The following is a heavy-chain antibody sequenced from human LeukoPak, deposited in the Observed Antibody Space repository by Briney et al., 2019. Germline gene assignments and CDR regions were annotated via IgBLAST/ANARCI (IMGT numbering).Heavy chain of an antibody. CDR1: GFTFSSYA. J-gene: IGHJ6*04. D-gene: IGHD3-10*02. Sequence: GRSLRLSCAASGFTFSSYAMRWVRQAPGKGLEWVAVISYDGSNKYYADSVKGRFTISRDNSKNTLYLQMNSLRAEDTAVYYCAELGITMIGGVRGKGTTVTISS. V-gene: IGHV3-30*04. CDR2: ISYDGSNK. CDR3: AELGITMIGGV.